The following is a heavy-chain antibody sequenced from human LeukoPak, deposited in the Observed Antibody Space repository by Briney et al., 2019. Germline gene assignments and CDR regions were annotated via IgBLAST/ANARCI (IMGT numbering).Heavy chain of an antibody. V-gene: IGHV3-33*01. CDR2: IWYDGRNK. CDR1: GFTFSSYG. CDR3: ARDQTGSSIAVDY. Sequence: GGSLRLSCAASGFTFSSYGMHWVRQAPGKGLEWVAVIWYDGRNKYYADSVKGRFTISRDNSKNTLYLQMNSQATEDTAMYYCARDQTGSSIAVDYWGQGTLVTVSS. J-gene: IGHJ4*02. D-gene: IGHD6-13*01.